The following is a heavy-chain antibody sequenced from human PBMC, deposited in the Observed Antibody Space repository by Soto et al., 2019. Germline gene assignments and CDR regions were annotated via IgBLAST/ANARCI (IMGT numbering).Heavy chain of an antibody. CDR2: IYYSGST. D-gene: IGHD6-13*01. CDR1: GGSISSGGYY. Sequence: SETLSLTCTVSGGSISSGGYYWSWIRQHPGKGLEWIGYIYYSGSTYYNPSLKSRVTISVDTSKNQFSLKLSSVTAADTAVYYCARDPGSSSNYYGMDVWGQGTTVTVSS. J-gene: IGHJ6*02. CDR3: ARDPGSSSNYYGMDV. V-gene: IGHV4-31*03.